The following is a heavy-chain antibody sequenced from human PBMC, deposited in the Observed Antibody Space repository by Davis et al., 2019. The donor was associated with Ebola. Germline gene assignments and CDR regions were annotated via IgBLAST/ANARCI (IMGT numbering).Heavy chain of an antibody. J-gene: IGHJ6*02. CDR1: GYTFTSYD. CDR3: AREDDYGDYARNYYYYYGMDV. Sequence: ASVKLSCKASGYTFTSYDINWVLQATGQGLEWMGWMNPNSGNTGYAQKFQGRVTITRNTSISTAYMELSSLRSEDTAVYYCAREDDYGDYARNYYYYYGMDVWGQGTTVTVSS. V-gene: IGHV1-8*03. CDR2: MNPNSGNT. D-gene: IGHD4-17*01.